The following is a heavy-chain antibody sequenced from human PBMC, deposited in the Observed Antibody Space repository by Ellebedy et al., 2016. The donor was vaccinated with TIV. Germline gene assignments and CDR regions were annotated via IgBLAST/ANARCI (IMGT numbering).Heavy chain of an antibody. CDR2: ISYSGST. V-gene: IGHV4-59*01. D-gene: IGHD3-10*01. J-gene: IGHJ4*02. CDR3: ARTYPYGSGSNYLDF. CDR1: GGSMSNKY. Sequence: MPSETLSLTCGVSGGSMSNKYWSWIRQPPGRGLEWIGYISYSGSTNYNPSLKSRVTISVDTSRNQFSLTVNSVTAADTAVYYCARTYPYGSGSNYLDFWGQGTLVTVSS.